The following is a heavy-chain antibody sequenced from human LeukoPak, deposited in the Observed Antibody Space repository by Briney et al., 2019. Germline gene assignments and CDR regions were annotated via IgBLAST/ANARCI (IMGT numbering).Heavy chain of an antibody. CDR3: AREAGWLQPSYYCYYYMDV. Sequence: RASVKVSCKASGGSFSSYAISWVRQAPGQGLEWMGGIIPIFGTANYAQKFQGRVTITADKSTSTAYMELSSLRSEDTAVYYCAREAGWLQPSYYCYYYMDVWGKGTTVTISS. V-gene: IGHV1-69*06. J-gene: IGHJ6*03. CDR1: GGSFSSYA. CDR2: IIPIFGTA. D-gene: IGHD5-24*01.